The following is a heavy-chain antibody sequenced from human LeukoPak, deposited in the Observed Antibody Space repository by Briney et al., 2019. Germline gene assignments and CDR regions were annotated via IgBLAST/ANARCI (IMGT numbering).Heavy chain of an antibody. D-gene: IGHD1-26*01. CDR1: GDSITGYY. V-gene: IGHV4-59*08. Sequence: SETLSLTCTVSGDSITGYYWSWIRQPPGRGLEWIGYIFYTGSSNYNAPLKSRVTMSVDTSKSQFSLKLSSVTAADMAVYYCARHPRWEMRGWFDPWGQGILVTVSS. CDR3: ARHPRWEMRGWFDP. J-gene: IGHJ5*02. CDR2: IFYTGSS.